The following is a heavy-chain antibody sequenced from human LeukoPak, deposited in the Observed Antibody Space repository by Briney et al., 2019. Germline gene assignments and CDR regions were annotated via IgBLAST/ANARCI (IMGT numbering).Heavy chain of an antibody. CDR3: ARDTSPRIAAIYYDAFDI. CDR1: GFTFGDYW. Sequence: GGSLRLSCEASGFTFGDYWMSWVRQAPGKGLEWVANINHVGSEKYYVDSVEGRFTISRDNAKNSLYLEMSSLRGEDTALYYCARDTSPRIAAIYYDAFDIWGQGTMVTVSS. CDR2: INHVGSEK. J-gene: IGHJ3*02. V-gene: IGHV3-7*01. D-gene: IGHD6-13*01.